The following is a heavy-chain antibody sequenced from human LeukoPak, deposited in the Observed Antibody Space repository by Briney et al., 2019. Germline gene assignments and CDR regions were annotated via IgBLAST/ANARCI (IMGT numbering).Heavy chain of an antibody. CDR2: IYYSGST. CDR3: AREPVTMVRGVITTRYYFDY. J-gene: IGHJ4*02. Sequence: GSLRLSCAASGFTFSSYSMNWVRQPPGKGLEWIGSIYYSGSTYYNPSLKSRVTISVDTSKNQFSLKLSSVTAADTAVYYCAREPVTMVRGVITTRYYFDYWGQGTLVTVSS. CDR1: GFTFSSYS. D-gene: IGHD3-10*01. V-gene: IGHV4-39*07.